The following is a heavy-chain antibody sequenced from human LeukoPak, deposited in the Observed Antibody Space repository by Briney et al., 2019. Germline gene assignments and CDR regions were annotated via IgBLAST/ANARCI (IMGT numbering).Heavy chain of an antibody. Sequence: SETLSLTCTVSGGSISSSSYYWGWIRQPPGKGLEWIGRIYYSGSPYYNPSLKSRVTISVDTSKNQFSMKLSSVTAADTAVYYCASGGEDYYDSSGYYYRNWFDPWGQGTLVTVSS. CDR1: GGSISSSSYY. V-gene: IGHV4-39*01. CDR3: ASGGEDYYDSSGYYYRNWFDP. CDR2: IYYSGSP. D-gene: IGHD3-22*01. J-gene: IGHJ5*02.